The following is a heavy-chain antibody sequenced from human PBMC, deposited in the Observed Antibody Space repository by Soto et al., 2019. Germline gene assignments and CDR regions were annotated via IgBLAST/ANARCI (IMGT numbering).Heavy chain of an antibody. D-gene: IGHD4-17*01. CDR2: ISSSSSYI. Sequence: EVQLVESGGGLVKPGGSLRLSCAASGFTFSSYSMNWVRQAPGKGLEWVSSISSSSSYIYYADSVKGRFTISRDNAKNSLYLQMNSLRAEDTAVYYCARVGLDYGHYDYWGQGTLVTVSS. V-gene: IGHV3-21*01. J-gene: IGHJ4*02. CDR3: ARVGLDYGHYDY. CDR1: GFTFSSYS.